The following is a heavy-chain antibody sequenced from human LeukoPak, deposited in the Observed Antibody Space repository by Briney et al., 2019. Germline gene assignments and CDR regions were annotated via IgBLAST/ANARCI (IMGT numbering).Heavy chain of an antibody. CDR3: ARSNQADDY. D-gene: IGHD1-14*01. CDR1: GFTFSSYW. Sequence: GRSLRLSCAASGFTFSSYWMHWVRQVPGKGLVWVARINPGGSIITYADSVKSRFTISRDNAKNTLYLQMDSLRAEDTGVYYCARSNQADDYWGQGTLVTVSS. J-gene: IGHJ4*02. V-gene: IGHV3-74*01. CDR2: INPGGSII.